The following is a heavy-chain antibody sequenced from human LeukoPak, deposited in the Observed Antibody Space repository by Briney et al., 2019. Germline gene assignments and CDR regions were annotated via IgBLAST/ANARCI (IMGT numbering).Heavy chain of an antibody. D-gene: IGHD1-26*01. J-gene: IGHJ4*02. V-gene: IGHV3-7*03. CDR2: IKQDESEK. Sequence: GGSLRLTCTASGFSFSNYWMSWVRQAPGKGLEWVASIKQDESEKYYVDSVKGRFTTSRDNAKSSLYLQMNALRGEDTAVYYCARLVGDVTTWDCWGQGTLVTVSS. CDR1: GFSFSNYW. CDR3: ARLVGDVTTWDC.